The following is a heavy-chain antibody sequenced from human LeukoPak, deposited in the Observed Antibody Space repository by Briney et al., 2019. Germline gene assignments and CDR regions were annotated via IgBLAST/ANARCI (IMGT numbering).Heavy chain of an antibody. CDR2: SCPHGSTP. D-gene: IGHD6-25*01. CDR1: GFAFSDYC. CDR3: VRGSAPERGLDY. Sequence: PGGSLRLSCAASGFAFSDYCMHWVRQAPGGGLLWVSRSCPHGSTPVYADSVKGRFTISRDDAKNSLYLQMNSLRGEDTAVYYCVRGSAPERGLDYWGQGARVTVSS. V-gene: IGHV3-74*01. J-gene: IGHJ4*02.